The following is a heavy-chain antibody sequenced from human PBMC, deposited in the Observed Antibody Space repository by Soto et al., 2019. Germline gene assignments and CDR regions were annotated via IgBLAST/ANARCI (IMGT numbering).Heavy chain of an antibody. CDR1: GGTFSSYA. J-gene: IGHJ3*02. D-gene: IGHD5-18*01. Sequence: QVQLVQSGAEVKKPGSSVKVSCKASGGTFSSYAISWVRQAPGQGLEWMGGIIPIFGTANYAQKFQGRVTITADESTSTAYMELSSLRSEDTAVYYCARDEAGYSYGYSPDAFDIWGQGTMVTVSS. V-gene: IGHV1-69*01. CDR3: ARDEAGYSYGYSPDAFDI. CDR2: IIPIFGTA.